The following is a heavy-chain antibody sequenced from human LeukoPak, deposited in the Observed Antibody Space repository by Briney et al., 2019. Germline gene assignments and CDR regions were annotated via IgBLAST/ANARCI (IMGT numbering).Heavy chain of an antibody. CDR2: IYYSGST. J-gene: IGHJ6*02. D-gene: IGHD1-26*01. V-gene: IGHV4-30-4*01. CDR1: GGSISSGDSY. CDR3: ARVDGAISMDV. Sequence: PSETLSLTCTVSGGSISSGDSYWSWIRQPPGKGLEWIGYIYYSGSTYYNPSLKSRVTISVDTSKNQFSLKLSSVTAADTAVYYCARVDGAISMDVWGQGTTVTVSS.